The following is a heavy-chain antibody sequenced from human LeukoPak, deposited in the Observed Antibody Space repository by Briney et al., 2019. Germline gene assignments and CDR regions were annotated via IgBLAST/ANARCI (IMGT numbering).Heavy chain of an antibody. Sequence: GGSLRLSCAASGFTFSSYWMSWVRQAPGKGLEWVANIKQDGSEKYYVDSVKGRFTISRDNAKNSLYPQMNSLRAEDTAVYYCARDNTKWELLGTFDYWGQGTLVTVSS. J-gene: IGHJ4*02. V-gene: IGHV3-7*01. CDR3: ARDNTKWELLGTFDY. D-gene: IGHD1-26*01. CDR2: IKQDGSEK. CDR1: GFTFSSYW.